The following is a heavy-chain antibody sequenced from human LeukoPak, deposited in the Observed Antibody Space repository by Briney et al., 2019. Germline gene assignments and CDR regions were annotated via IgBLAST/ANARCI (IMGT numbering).Heavy chain of an antibody. Sequence: SGPTLVNPTRPLTLTCTFSGFSLSTSGVGVGWIRQPPEKALEWLALIYWNDDKRYSPSLKSRLTITKDTSKNQVVLTMTNMDPVDTATYYCAHRLREWELDSGVFDYWGQGTLVTVSS. CDR1: GFSLSTSGVG. CDR3: AHRLREWELDSGVFDY. V-gene: IGHV2-5*01. J-gene: IGHJ4*02. D-gene: IGHD1-26*01. CDR2: IYWNDDK.